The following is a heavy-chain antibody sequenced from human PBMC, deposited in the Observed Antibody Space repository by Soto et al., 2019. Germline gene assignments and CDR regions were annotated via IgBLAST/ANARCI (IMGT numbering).Heavy chain of an antibody. J-gene: IGHJ6*02. Sequence: QVQLQESGPGLVKPSQTLSLTCTVSGGSISSGDYYWSWIRQPPGKGLEWIGYIYYSGSTYYNPSRKIRVTLSVDTSKNQFSLKLSPVTAANTAVYYCAREPSLNWNYGLNYYYGMDVWGQGTTVTVSS. CDR1: GGSISSGDYY. CDR3: AREPSLNWNYGLNYYYGMDV. V-gene: IGHV4-30-4*01. CDR2: IYYSGST. D-gene: IGHD1-7*01.